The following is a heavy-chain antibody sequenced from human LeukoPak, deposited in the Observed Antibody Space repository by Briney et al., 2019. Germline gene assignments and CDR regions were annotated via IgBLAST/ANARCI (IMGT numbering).Heavy chain of an antibody. J-gene: IGHJ4*02. V-gene: IGHV3-53*01. CDR1: GFTVSSNY. CDR2: IYSGIST. D-gene: IGHD6-19*01. CDR3: ARSKTVAGTIDY. Sequence: GGSLRLPCVASGFTVSSNYMSWVRQAPGKGLEWVSVIYSGISTYYADSVKGRFTISRDNSKNTLYLQMNSLRAEDTAVYYCARSKTVAGTIDYWGQGTLVTVSS.